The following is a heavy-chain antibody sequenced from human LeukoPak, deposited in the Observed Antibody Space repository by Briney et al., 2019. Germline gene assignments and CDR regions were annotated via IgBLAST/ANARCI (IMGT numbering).Heavy chain of an antibody. D-gene: IGHD5-18*01. V-gene: IGHV4-34*01. CDR1: GGSFSGYY. CDR3: ARGGYPGWFDP. CDR2: INHSGST. Sequence: SETLSLTCAVYGGSFSGYYWSWIRQPPGKGLEWIGEINHSGSTNYNPSLKSRVTISVDTSKNQFSLKLGSVTAADTAVYYCARGGYPGWFDPWGQGTLVTVSS. J-gene: IGHJ5*02.